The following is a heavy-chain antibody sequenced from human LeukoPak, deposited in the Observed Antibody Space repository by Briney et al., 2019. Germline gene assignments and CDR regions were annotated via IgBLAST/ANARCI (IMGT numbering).Heavy chain of an antibody. CDR1: GFTFSSHA. CDR2: ISISGDTT. CDR3: ANEIRPNDY. D-gene: IGHD4-17*01. Sequence: HPGGSLRLSCGASGFTFSSHAMTWVRQAPGKGLEWVSAISISGDTTYYADAVKGRSTISRDNSKNTVYLQMNSLRAEDTAVYYCANEIRPNDYWGQGTLVTVSS. J-gene: IGHJ4*02. V-gene: IGHV3-23*01.